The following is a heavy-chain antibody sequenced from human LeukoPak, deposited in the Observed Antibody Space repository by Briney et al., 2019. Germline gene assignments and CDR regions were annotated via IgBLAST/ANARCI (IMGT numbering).Heavy chain of an antibody. V-gene: IGHV3-30*18. D-gene: IGHD3-22*01. J-gene: IGHJ4*02. Sequence: PGRSLRLSCAASGFTFSSYGMHWVRRAPGKGLEWVAVISYDGSNKYYADSVKGRFTISRDNSRNTLYLQMNSLRAEDTAVYYCAKDYYDSSGLDYWGQGTLVTVSS. CDR2: ISYDGSNK. CDR1: GFTFSSYG. CDR3: AKDYYDSSGLDY.